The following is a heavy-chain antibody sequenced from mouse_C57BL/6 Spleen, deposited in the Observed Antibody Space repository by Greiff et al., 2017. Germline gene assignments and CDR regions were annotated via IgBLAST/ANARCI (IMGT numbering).Heavy chain of an antibody. V-gene: IGHV1-54*01. CDR3: ARDTTVVAGGYFDY. D-gene: IGHD1-1*01. CDR1: GYAFTNYL. Sequence: QVQLQQSGAELVRPGTSVKVSCKASGYAFTNYLIEWVKQRPGQGLEWIGVINPGSGGTNYNEKFKGKATLTADKSSSTAYMQLSSLTSEDSAVYFCARDTTVVAGGYFDYWGQGTTRTVSS. J-gene: IGHJ2*01. CDR2: INPGSGGT.